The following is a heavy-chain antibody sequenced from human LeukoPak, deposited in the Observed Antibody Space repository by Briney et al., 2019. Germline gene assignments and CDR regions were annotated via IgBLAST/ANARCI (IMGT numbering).Heavy chain of an antibody. Sequence: SETLSLTCTVSGGSISSGRYYWSWIRQPPGKGLEWIGYIYYSGSTNYNPSLKSRVTISVDTSKNQFSLKLSSVTAADTAVYYCARAVSWTDYYYYMDVWGQGTLVTVSS. D-gene: IGHD6-13*01. J-gene: IGHJ6*03. CDR2: IYYSGST. V-gene: IGHV4-61*01. CDR1: GGSISSGRYY. CDR3: ARAVSWTDYYYYMDV.